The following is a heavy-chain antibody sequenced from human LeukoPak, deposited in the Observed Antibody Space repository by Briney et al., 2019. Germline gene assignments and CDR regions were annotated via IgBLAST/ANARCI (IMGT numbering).Heavy chain of an antibody. D-gene: IGHD2-15*01. Sequence: PGGSLRLSCAASELTLSSNYMSWIRQAPGRGLEWVSFIYSGGSTYYADSVRGRSIISKENSKNTLYLQMNSLRAEDTAVYYCARRAGSYAHSYDYWGQGTLVTVSS. CDR2: IYSGGST. V-gene: IGHV3-53*01. CDR3: ARRAGSYAHSYDY. CDR1: ELTLSSNY. J-gene: IGHJ4*02.